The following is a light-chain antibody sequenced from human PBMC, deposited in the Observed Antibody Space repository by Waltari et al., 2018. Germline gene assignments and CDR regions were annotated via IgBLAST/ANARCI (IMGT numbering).Light chain of an antibody. CDR1: NSNIGNKD. CDR3: ATWDDSLNGWV. V-gene: IGLV1-51*01. Sequence: QSVLTQPPSVSAAPGQKVTISCSGSNSNIGNKDVSWYQQVPGTAPKLLIYDNDKRPSGIPDRFSASKSGTSASLAISGLRSDDEADYYCATWDDSLNGWVFGGGTKLTVL. CDR2: DND. J-gene: IGLJ3*02.